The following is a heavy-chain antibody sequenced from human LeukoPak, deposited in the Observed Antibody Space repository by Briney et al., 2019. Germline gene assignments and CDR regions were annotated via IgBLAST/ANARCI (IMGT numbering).Heavy chain of an antibody. CDR1: GFTFTSHV. CDR3: VREGLERRTNFDY. D-gene: IGHD1-1*01. J-gene: IGHJ4*02. V-gene: IGHV3-64D*06. Sequence: GGSLRLSCSASGFTFTSHVMHWVRQAPGKGLQYVSGISMNVQTTYYAGSVKGRFTISRDSYKNTVYLQMNSLTAEDTAVYYCVREGLERRTNFDYWGQGTLVSVSS. CDR2: ISMNVQTT.